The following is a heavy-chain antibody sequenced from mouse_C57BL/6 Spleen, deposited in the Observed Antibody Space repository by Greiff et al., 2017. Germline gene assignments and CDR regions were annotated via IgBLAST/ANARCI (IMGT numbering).Heavy chain of an antibody. V-gene: IGHV5-12*01. Sequence: EVKLVESGGGLVQPGGSLKLSCAASGFTFSDYYMYWVRQTPEKRLEWVAYISNGGGSTYYPDTVKGRFTISRDNAKNTLYLQMSRLKSEDTAMYYCARHDDYSWFAYWGQGTLVTVSA. CDR3: ARHDDYSWFAY. CDR1: GFTFSDYY. D-gene: IGHD2-3*01. J-gene: IGHJ3*01. CDR2: ISNGGGST.